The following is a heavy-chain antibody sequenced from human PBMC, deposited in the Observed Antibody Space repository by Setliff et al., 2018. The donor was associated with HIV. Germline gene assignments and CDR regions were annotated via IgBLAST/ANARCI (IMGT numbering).Heavy chain of an antibody. CDR1: GFSFPSSG. J-gene: IGHJ4*02. V-gene: IGHV3-74*03. CDR2: INTDGSSA. D-gene: IGHD3-22*01. Sequence: GGSLRLSCVGTGFSFPSSGMNWVRQAPGKGLVWVSRINTDGSSATYADSVKGRFTISRDNAKSTVYLQMNSLRAEDTAVYYCAKDRYYDSSGSPFDYWGQGMLVTV. CDR3: AKDRYYDSSGSPFDY.